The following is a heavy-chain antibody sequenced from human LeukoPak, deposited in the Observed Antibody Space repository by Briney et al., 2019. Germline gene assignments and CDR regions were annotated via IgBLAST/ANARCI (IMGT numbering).Heavy chain of an antibody. CDR2: ISGSGGST. V-gene: IGHV3-23*01. CDR1: GFTFSSYA. CDR3: ATSSSFWSGYYPPYYFDY. J-gene: IGHJ4*02. D-gene: IGHD3-3*01. Sequence: GGSLRLSCAASGFTFSSYAMSWVRQAPGKGLEWVSAISGSGGSTYYADSVKGRFTISRDNSENTLYLQMNSLRAEDTAVYYCATSSSFWSGYYPPYYFDYWGQGTLVTVSS.